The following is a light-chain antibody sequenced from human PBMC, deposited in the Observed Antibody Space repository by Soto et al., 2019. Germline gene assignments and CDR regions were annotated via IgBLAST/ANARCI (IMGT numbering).Light chain of an antibody. CDR1: ELPKEY. J-gene: IGLJ1*01. V-gene: IGLV3-25*02. CDR2: KDT. CDR3: LSADSSRLYV. Sequence: SALTQPPSVSVSPGQTARITCSGDELPKEYAYWYQQKPGQAPLLVIYKDTERPSGIPERFSASSSGTTVTLTISGVQAEDEGDYYCLSADSSRLYVFGTGTKVTVL.